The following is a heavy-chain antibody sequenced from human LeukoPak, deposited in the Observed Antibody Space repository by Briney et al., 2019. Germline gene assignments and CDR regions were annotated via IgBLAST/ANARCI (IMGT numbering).Heavy chain of an antibody. D-gene: IGHD5-18*01. Sequence: GGSLRLSCTASGFTFGDHAMSWVRQAPGKGLEWVGFIRSKAYGGTTEYAASVKGRFTISRDDSRSIAYLQMNSLKTEDTAVYYCSRGPIQLWLHNAMDVWGQGTTVTVSS. J-gene: IGHJ6*02. CDR1: GFTFGDHA. CDR2: IRSKAYGGTT. V-gene: IGHV3-49*04. CDR3: SRGPIQLWLHNAMDV.